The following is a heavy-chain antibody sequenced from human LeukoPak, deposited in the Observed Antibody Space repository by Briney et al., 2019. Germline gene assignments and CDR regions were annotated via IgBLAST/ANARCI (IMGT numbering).Heavy chain of an antibody. CDR1: GYTFTGYY. V-gene: IGHV1-2*02. Sequence: ASVKVSCKASGYTFTGYYMHWVRQAPGQGLEWMGWINPNSGGTNYAQKFPGRVTMTRDTSISTAYMELSRLRSDDTAVYYCARVLIASSVTAAGGSVPYFDYWGQGTLVTVSS. J-gene: IGHJ4*02. CDR3: ARVLIASSVTAAGGSVPYFDY. D-gene: IGHD6-13*01. CDR2: INPNSGGT.